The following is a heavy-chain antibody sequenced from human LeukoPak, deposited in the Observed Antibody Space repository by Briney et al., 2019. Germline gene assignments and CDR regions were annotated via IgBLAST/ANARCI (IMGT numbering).Heavy chain of an antibody. CDR1: GGSISSGDYY. CDR3: ARDPITMVRGVIPHSDY. V-gene: IGHV4-30-4*08. CDR2: IYYSGST. D-gene: IGHD3-10*01. J-gene: IGHJ4*02. Sequence: SETLSLTCTVSGGSISSGDYYWSWIRQPPGTGLEWIGYIYYSGSTYYNPSLKSRVTISVDTSKNQFSLKLSSVTAADTAVYYCARDPITMVRGVIPHSDYWGQGTLVTFSS.